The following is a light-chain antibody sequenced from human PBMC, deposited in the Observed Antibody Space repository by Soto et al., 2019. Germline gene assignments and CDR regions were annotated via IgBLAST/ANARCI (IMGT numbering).Light chain of an antibody. Sequence: EIVLTQSPGTLSLSPGERATLSCRTSQSVSSSYFAWYQQKPGQAPRLLIYDASSRATGIPDRFSGSGSGTDCTLTISRLEPEDFAVYYCQQYGSSLFTFGQWTKLEIK. J-gene: IGKJ2*01. CDR2: DAS. CDR3: QQYGSSLFT. CDR1: QSVSSSY. V-gene: IGKV3-20*01.